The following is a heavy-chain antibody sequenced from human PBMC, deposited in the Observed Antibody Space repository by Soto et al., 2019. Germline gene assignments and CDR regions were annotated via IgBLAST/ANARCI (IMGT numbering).Heavy chain of an antibody. CDR1: GGSISSSSYY. Sequence: SETLSLTCTVSGGSISSSSYYWGWIRQPPGKGLEWIGSIYYSGSTYYNPSLKSRVTISVDTSKNQFSLKLSPVTAADTAVYYCARDHYYDSSGHESSPHAFDIWGQGTMVTVSS. V-gene: IGHV4-39*02. CDR2: IYYSGST. J-gene: IGHJ3*02. CDR3: ARDHYYDSSGHESSPHAFDI. D-gene: IGHD3-22*01.